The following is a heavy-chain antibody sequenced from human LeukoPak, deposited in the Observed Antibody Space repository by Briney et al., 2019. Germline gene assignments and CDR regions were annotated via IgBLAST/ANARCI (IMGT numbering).Heavy chain of an antibody. Sequence: GGSLRLSCAASGFTFDDYAMHWVRQAPGKGLEWVSGISWNSGSIGYADSVKGRFAISRDNAKNSLYLQMNSLGAEDTALYYCAKVASSGWYYYYGMDVWGQGTTVTVSS. CDR1: GFTFDDYA. D-gene: IGHD6-19*01. CDR3: AKVASSGWYYYYGMDV. V-gene: IGHV3-9*01. J-gene: IGHJ6*02. CDR2: ISWNSGSI.